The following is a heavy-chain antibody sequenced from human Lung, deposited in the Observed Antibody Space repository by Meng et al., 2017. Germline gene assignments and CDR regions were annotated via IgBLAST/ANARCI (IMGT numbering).Heavy chain of an antibody. D-gene: IGHD2-21*01. CDR2: TYYRSKWYS. J-gene: IGHJ5*01. V-gene: IGHV6-1*01. CDR3: TGVGHKNWFDS. Sequence: QVQLTQSGPGLVKPSQILSLTGTISGDSVSSNRASWNWLRQSPSIGLKWLGRTYYRSKWYSDYTTSVRSRITTNTDTSKNQFSLQLNSLTPEDTAVYYCTGVGHKNWFDSWGQGTLVTVSS. CDR1: GDSVSSNRAS.